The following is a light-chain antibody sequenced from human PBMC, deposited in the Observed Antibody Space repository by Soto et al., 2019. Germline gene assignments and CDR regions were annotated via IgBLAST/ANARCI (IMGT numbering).Light chain of an antibody. V-gene: IGKV1-17*03. CDR2: GTS. J-gene: IGKJ4*01. CDR1: QGINNY. CDR3: LQHNSYPLT. Sequence: DIQMTQSPSAMSASVGDRVTITCRASQGINNYLAWFQQKPGKVPKRLIYGTSSLQSGVPSRFSGSGSGTEFTLTISSLQPEDVATYYCLQHNSYPLTFGGGTKVELK.